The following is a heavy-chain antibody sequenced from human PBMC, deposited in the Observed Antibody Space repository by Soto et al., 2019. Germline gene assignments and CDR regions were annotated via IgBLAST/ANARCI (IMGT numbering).Heavy chain of an antibody. Sequence: GESLKISCKGCGYSFTSYWISWVRHMPGKGLEWMGRIDPSDSYTNYSPSFQGHVTISADKSISTAYLQWSSLKASATAMYYCARDTPYYDFWSGYPYYHYYGMDVWGQGTTVTVSS. J-gene: IGHJ6*02. CDR1: GYSFTSYW. D-gene: IGHD3-3*01. CDR2: IDPSDSYT. V-gene: IGHV5-10-1*01. CDR3: ARDTPYYDFWSGYPYYHYYGMDV.